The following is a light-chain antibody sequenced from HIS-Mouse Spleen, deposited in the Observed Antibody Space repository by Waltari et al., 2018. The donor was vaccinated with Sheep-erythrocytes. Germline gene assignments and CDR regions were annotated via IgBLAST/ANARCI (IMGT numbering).Light chain of an antibody. J-gene: IGLJ1*01. CDR1: SSDVGGYNY. CDR2: DVS. CDR3: CSYAGSYNHV. V-gene: IGLV2-11*01. Sequence: QSALTQPRSVSGSPGQSVTISCTGTSSDVGGYNYVSWYQTHPGQAPKLMIYDVSKRPAGVPDRVSGSKSGNTASLTISGRQAEDEADYYCCSYAGSYNHVFATGTKVTVL.